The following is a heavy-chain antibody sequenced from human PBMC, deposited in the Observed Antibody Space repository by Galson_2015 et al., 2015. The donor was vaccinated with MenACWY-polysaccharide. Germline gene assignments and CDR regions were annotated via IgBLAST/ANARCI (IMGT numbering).Heavy chain of an antibody. CDR2: IYSGGST. J-gene: IGHJ4*02. CDR3: AKGNSGSSLRYCPFDY. CDR1: GFTVSSNY. Sequence: SLRLSCAASGFTVSSNYMSWVRQAPGKGLEWVSVIYSGGSTYYADSVKGRFTISRDNSKNTLYLQMNSLRAEDTAVYYCAKGNSGSSLRYCPFDYWGQGTLVTVSS. V-gene: IGHV3-53*01. D-gene: IGHD1-26*01.